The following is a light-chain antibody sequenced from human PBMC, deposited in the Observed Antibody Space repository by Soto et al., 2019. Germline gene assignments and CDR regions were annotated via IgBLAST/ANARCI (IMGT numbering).Light chain of an antibody. J-gene: IGKJ1*01. CDR3: QQYGSSPPPST. CDR1: QSISSN. V-gene: IGKV3-15*01. Sequence: EIVLTQSPATLSVSPGESATLSCRASQSISSNLAWYQQKPGQSPRLLIYGASSRATGVPVRFSGSGSGVAFTITLRGLQYVDFAFYPWQQYGSSPPPSTFGQVTKV. CDR2: GAS.